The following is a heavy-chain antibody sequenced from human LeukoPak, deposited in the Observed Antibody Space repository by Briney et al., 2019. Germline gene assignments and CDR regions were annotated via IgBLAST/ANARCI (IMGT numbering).Heavy chain of an antibody. Sequence: SETLSLTCTVSGGSISSSSYYWGWIRQPPGKGLEWIGSIYYSGSTYYNPSLKSRVTISVDTSKNQFSLKLSSVTAADTAEYYCARFNSGSYNYWGQGTLVTVSS. D-gene: IGHD1-26*01. CDR3: ARFNSGSYNY. V-gene: IGHV4-39*01. J-gene: IGHJ4*02. CDR2: IYYSGST. CDR1: GGSISSSSYY.